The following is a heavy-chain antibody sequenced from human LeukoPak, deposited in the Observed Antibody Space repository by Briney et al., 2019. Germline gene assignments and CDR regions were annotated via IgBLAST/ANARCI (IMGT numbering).Heavy chain of an antibody. Sequence: SVKVSCKASGGTFSSYAISWVRQAPGQGLEWMGGIIPIFGTANYAQKFQGRVTITTDESTSTAYMELSSLRSEDTAVYYCARDRDIVVVPAALQDAFDIWGQGTMVTVSS. J-gene: IGHJ3*02. CDR3: ARDRDIVVVPAALQDAFDI. D-gene: IGHD2-2*01. CDR1: GGTFSSYA. CDR2: IIPIFGTA. V-gene: IGHV1-69*05.